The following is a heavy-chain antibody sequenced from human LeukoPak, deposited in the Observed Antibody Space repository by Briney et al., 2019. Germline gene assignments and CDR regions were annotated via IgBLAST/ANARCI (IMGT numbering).Heavy chain of an antibody. D-gene: IGHD3-22*01. Sequence: SETLSLTCTVSGDSVSGYYGSWIRQPPGKGLEWVGYFYTSANTNYNPSLKSRVTMSVDTSKNQFSLKLSSVTAADTAVYYCARGLRDEERHYGYYYMDVWGKGTTVTVSS. CDR1: GDSVSGYY. CDR2: FYTSANT. CDR3: ARGLRDEERHYGYYYMDV. J-gene: IGHJ6*03. V-gene: IGHV4-4*09.